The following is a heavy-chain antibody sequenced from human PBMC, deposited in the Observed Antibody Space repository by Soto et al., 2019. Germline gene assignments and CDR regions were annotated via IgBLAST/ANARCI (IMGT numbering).Heavy chain of an antibody. CDR3: ARDGRGREDALDI. V-gene: IGHV3-48*02. J-gene: IGHJ3*02. CDR2: ISGSSSTI. Sequence: EVQLVESGGGLVQPGGSLRLSCAASGFSFSSYSMNWVRQAPGKGLEWVSYISGSSSTIYYADSVKGRFTVARDNAKNSLYLQMNSLRDEDTAVYYRARDGRGREDALDIWGQGTMVTVSS. CDR1: GFSFSSYS. D-gene: IGHD3-16*01.